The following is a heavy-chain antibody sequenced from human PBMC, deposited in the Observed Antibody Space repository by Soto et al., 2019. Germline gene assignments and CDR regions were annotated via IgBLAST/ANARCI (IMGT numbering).Heavy chain of an antibody. CDR3: AKGKYCSGGSCYSPLDY. D-gene: IGHD2-15*01. Sequence: AGGSLRLSCAASGFTFSSYAMSWVRQAPGKGLEWVSAISGSGGSTYYADSVKGRFTISRDNSKNTLYLQMNSLRAEDTAVYYCAKGKYCSGGSCYSPLDYWGQGTLVTVSS. J-gene: IGHJ4*02. CDR2: ISGSGGST. V-gene: IGHV3-23*01. CDR1: GFTFSSYA.